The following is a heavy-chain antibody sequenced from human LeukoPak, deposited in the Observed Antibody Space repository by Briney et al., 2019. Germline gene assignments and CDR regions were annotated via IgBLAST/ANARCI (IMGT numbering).Heavy chain of an antibody. V-gene: IGHV1-2*02. CDR2: INPNGGGT. CDR1: GYTFTGYY. CDR3: ARGGCSSTSCYEVYYYYGMDV. D-gene: IGHD2-2*01. Sequence: ASVKVSCKASGYTFTGYYMHWVRQAPGQGLEWMGWINPNGGGTNYAQKFQGRVTMTRDTSISTAYMELSRLRSDDTAVYYCARGGCSSTSCYEVYYYYGMDVWGQGTTVTVSS. J-gene: IGHJ6*02.